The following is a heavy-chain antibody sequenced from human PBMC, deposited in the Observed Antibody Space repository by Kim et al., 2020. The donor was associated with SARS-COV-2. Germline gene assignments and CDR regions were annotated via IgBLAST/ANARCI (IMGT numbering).Heavy chain of an antibody. CDR1: GFTVSSNY. J-gene: IGHJ6*02. CDR2: IYSGGST. CDR3: ARDQWSGRPLAYYGMDV. V-gene: IGHV3-53*01. D-gene: IGHD2-15*01. Sequence: GGSLRLSCAASGFTVSSNYMSWVRQAPGKGLEWVSVIYSGGSTYYADSVKGRFTISRDNSKNTLYLQMNSLRAEDTAVYYCARDQWSGRPLAYYGMDVWGQGTTVTVSS.